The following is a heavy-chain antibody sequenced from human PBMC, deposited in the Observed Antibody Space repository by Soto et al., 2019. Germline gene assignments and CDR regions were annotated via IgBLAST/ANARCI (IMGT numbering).Heavy chain of an antibody. CDR3: VRDRRIYYSDPHDEFVASDYEV. J-gene: IGHJ3*01. Sequence: QVQLIQSEAAVMKPGSSVRVSCTASGGIFGSHGFSWVRQAPGQRLEWVGGFIPIFRTLTYTEKFQARVRIAADESVISVYLDLSGLTSDDTVVYYCVRDRRIYYSDPHDEFVASDYEVWGQGTMVTVSS. CDR1: GGIFGSHG. D-gene: IGHD3-22*01. V-gene: IGHV1-69*01. CDR2: FIPIFRTL.